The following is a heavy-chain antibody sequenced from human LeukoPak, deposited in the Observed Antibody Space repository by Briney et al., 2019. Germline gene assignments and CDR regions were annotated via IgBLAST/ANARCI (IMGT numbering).Heavy chain of an antibody. CDR2: INPDSGGT. J-gene: IGHJ4*02. CDR1: GYTFTGYY. D-gene: IGHD3-22*01. Sequence: ASVKVSCKPSGYTFTGYYMQWVRQAPGRGLEWMGWINPDSGGTTYAQKFQGRVTVTRDTSISTAYMELSRLRSDDTAVYYCARDPSGDSSGYPFDYWGQGTLVIVSS. V-gene: IGHV1-2*02. CDR3: ARDPSGDSSGYPFDY.